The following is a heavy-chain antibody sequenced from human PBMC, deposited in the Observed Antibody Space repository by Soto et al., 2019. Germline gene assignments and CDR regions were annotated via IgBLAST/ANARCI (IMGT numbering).Heavy chain of an antibody. D-gene: IGHD6-19*01. V-gene: IGHV4-4*02. J-gene: IGHJ6*02. CDR1: GDSVTRSNW. CDR3: ASSGWSEDFYYYYGMDV. Sequence: SETLSLTCTVSGDSVTRSNWWSWVRQSPGRGLEWIGEIYHSGNTKYNPSLKSRVTISVDKSKNQFSLHLTSVTAADTAVYYCASSGWSEDFYYYYGMDVWGQGTTVTSP. CDR2: IYHSGNT.